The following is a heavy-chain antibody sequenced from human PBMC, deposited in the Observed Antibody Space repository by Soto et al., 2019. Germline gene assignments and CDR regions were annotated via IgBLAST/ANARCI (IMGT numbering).Heavy chain of an antibody. J-gene: IGHJ6*03. Sequence: GGSLRLSCAASGFTFSSYGMHWVRQAPGKGLEWVAVISYDGSNKYYADSVKGRFTISRDNSKNTLYLQMNSLRAEDTAVYYCAKVLSNYVSYYYYYMDVWGKGITVTVSS. CDR1: GFTFSSYG. V-gene: IGHV3-30*18. D-gene: IGHD4-4*01. CDR2: ISYDGSNK. CDR3: AKVLSNYVSYYYYYMDV.